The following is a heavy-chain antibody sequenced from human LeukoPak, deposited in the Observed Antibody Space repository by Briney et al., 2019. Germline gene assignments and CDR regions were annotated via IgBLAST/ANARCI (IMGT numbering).Heavy chain of an antibody. V-gene: IGHV1-69*04. CDR3: ARALMILDYGDYWHYYYGMDV. J-gene: IGHJ6*02. CDR2: IIPILGIA. CDR1: GGTFSSYA. Sequence: SVKVSCKASGGTFSSYAISWVRQAPGQGLEWMGRIIPILGIANYAQKFQGRVTITADKSTSTAYMELSSLRSEDTAVYYCARALMILDYGDYWHYYYGMDVWGQGTTVTVSS. D-gene: IGHD4-17*01.